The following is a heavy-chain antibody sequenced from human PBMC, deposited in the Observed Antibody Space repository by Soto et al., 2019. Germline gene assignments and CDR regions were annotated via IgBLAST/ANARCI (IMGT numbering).Heavy chain of an antibody. CDR1: GFTFSNSD. V-gene: IGHV3-35*01. J-gene: IGHJ3*02. D-gene: IGHD2-15*01. CDR2: VSWNGSRT. CDR3: VKSGGSCYSIADAFDI. Sequence: GGSLRLSCAASGFTFSNSDMNWVRQAPGKGLEWVSGVSWNGSRTHYADSVKGRFIISRDNSRNFLYQQMNSLRPEDMAVYYCVKSGGSCYSIADAFDIWGQGTMVTVSS.